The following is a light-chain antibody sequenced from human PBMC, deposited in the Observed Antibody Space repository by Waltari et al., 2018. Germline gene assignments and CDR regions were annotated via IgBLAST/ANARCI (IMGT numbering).Light chain of an antibody. J-gene: IGLJ1*01. CDR2: RDS. CDR3: VTWDDSLGGYYV. V-gene: IGLV1-47*01. CDR1: TSHIGNNY. Sequence: QSVLTQSPSASGTPGQSVAISCSGATSHIGNNYVYWYQQLPCAAPKLHSYRDSQRPSGVPDRCSGSKSGTSASLAISGLRSEDEADYYCVTWDDSLGGYYVFGTGTKVTVL.